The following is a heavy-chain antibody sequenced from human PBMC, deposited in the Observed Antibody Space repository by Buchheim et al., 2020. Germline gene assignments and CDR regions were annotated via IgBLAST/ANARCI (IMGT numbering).Heavy chain of an antibody. CDR2: IYYSGST. V-gene: IGHV4-59*08. J-gene: IGHJ6*02. Sequence: QVQLQESGPGLVKPSETLSLTCTVSGGSISSYYWSWIRQPPGKGLEWIGYIYYSGSTNYNPSLKSRVTISVDTSKNQFSQKLSSVTAADTAVYYCARQGRVHRYYYYYGMDVWGQGTT. D-gene: IGHD1-1*01. CDR3: ARQGRVHRYYYYYGMDV. CDR1: GGSISSYY.